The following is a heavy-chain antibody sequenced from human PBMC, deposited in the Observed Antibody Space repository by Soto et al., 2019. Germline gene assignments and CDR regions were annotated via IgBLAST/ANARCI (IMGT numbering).Heavy chain of an antibody. Sequence: ASVKVSCKASGFSFSDYFMHWVRQAPGQGLEWMGIINPSGDSRNYAQKFQGRVTITRDTSTSTVYMDLSSLRYEDTAVYYCAKDFFPDLQADCSGGSCQYGLGNWFDPWGQGTLVTVSS. D-gene: IGHD2-15*01. CDR3: AKDFFPDLQADCSGGSCQYGLGNWFDP. CDR1: GFSFSDYF. CDR2: INPSGDSR. J-gene: IGHJ5*02. V-gene: IGHV1-46*01.